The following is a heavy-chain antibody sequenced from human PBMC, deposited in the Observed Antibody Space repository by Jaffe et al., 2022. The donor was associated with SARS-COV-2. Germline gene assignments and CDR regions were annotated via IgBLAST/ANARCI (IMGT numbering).Heavy chain of an antibody. J-gene: IGHJ4*02. CDR3: ARHSGNFDY. CDR1: GFSLSNFW. D-gene: IGHD3-10*01. CDR2: MNQDGSER. V-gene: IGHV3-7*03. Sequence: EVHLVESGGGLVPPGGSLSLSCAASGFSLSNFWMTWIRQAPGKGLEWVANMNQDGSERYYADSVKGRFTISRDNAKNSVFLQMNSLRVEDTAVYYCARHSGNFDYWGQGTSVSVSS.